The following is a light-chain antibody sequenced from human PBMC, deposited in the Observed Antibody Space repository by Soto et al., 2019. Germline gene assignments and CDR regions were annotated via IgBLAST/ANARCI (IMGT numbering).Light chain of an antibody. J-gene: IGLJ2*01. V-gene: IGLV1-51*01. CDR3: GTWDSSLSVVL. Sequence: QSVLTQPPSVSAAPGQKVTISCSGSSFNLGNNLVSWYQQLPETVPKLLIFDNDKRPSGIPDRFSGSKSGTSATLGITGLQTGDEADYYCGTWDSSLSVVLFGGGTQLTVL. CDR1: SFNLGNNL. CDR2: DND.